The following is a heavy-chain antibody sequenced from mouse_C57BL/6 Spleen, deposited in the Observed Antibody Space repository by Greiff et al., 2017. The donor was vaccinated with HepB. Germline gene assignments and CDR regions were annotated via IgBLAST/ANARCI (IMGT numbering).Heavy chain of an antibody. CDR1: GFSFNTYA. CDR3: VRQGGYDGAWFAY. D-gene: IGHD2-2*01. J-gene: IGHJ3*01. Sequence: EVKLVESGGGLVQPKGSLKLSCAASGFSFNTYAMNWVRQAPGKGLEWVARIRSKSNNYATYYADSVKDRFTISRDESESMLYLQMNNLKTEDTAMYYCVRQGGYDGAWFAYWGQGTLVTVSA. CDR2: IRSKSNNYAT. V-gene: IGHV10-1*01.